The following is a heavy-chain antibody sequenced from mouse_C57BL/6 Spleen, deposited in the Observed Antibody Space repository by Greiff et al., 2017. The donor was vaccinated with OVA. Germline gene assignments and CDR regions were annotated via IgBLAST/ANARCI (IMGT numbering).Heavy chain of an antibody. CDR3: ARERITTVVVDY. CDR1: GYSITSGYY. D-gene: IGHD1-1*01. CDR2: ISYDGSN. J-gene: IGHJ2*01. Sequence: ESGPGLVKPSQSLSLTCSVTGYSITSGYYWNWIRQFPGNKLEWMGYISYDGSNNYNPSLKNRISITRDTSKNQFFLKLNCVTTEDTATYYCARERITTVVVDYWGQGTTLTVSS. V-gene: IGHV3-6*01.